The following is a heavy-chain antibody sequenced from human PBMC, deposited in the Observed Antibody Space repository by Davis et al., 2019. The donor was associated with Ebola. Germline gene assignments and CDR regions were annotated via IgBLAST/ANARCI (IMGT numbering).Heavy chain of an antibody. CDR2: IKPDGSEG. V-gene: IGHV3-7*03. D-gene: IGHD2-15*01. J-gene: IGHJ4*02. CDR1: GFILSSHW. Sequence: PGGSLRLSCAASGFILSSHWMSWVRQAPGKGLEWVANIKPDGSEGSYVDSVKGRFTISRDNAKNSLYLQMNSLTAEDTAVYYCRGPYSFGYWGQGTLVTVSS. CDR3: RGPYSFGY.